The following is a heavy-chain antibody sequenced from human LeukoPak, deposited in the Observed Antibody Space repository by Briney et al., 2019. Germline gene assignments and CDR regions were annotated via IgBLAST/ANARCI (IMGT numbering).Heavy chain of an antibody. CDR1: GFTFINSW. J-gene: IGHJ4*02. V-gene: IGHV3-15*01. CDR3: ATDLHFGYCTATSCANY. Sequence: GGSLRLSCAASGFTFINSWMTWVRQAPGKGLEWVGRIRSTPDGGATDYAAPVKGRFTISRDNSKNTLYLQMSSLRTEDTAVYYCATDLHFGYCTATSCANYWGQGTLVTVSS. CDR2: IRSTPDGGAT. D-gene: IGHD2-2*03.